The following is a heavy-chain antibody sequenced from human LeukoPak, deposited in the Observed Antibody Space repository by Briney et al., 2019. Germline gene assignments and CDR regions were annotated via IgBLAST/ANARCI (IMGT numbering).Heavy chain of an antibody. CDR3: ARGVQRAYDPWSGYRPYYMDV. CDR1: GGSVSSHY. J-gene: IGHJ6*03. CDR2: VYYRGTT. D-gene: IGHD3-3*01. Sequence: PSETLSLTCSVSGGSVSSHYWTWIRLPPGKGLEWIGYVYYRGTTMYNPSLKSRVTISADTSKNQFSLKLNSVAAADTAVYHCARGVQRAYDPWSGYRPYYMDVWGKGTTVTVSS. V-gene: IGHV4-59*02.